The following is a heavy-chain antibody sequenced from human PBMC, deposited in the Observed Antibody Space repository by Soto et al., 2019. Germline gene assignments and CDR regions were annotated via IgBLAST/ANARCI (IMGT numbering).Heavy chain of an antibody. Sequence: QVQLQESGPGLVKPSQTLSLTCTVSGGSISSGGYYWSWIREHPGKGLEWIGYIYYSGSTYYNPSLKRRVTISVDTSKNQFSLKLSSVTAADTAVYYCAREDPDHYCSSTSCYVSDYWGQGTLVTVSS. J-gene: IGHJ4*02. CDR2: IYYSGST. V-gene: IGHV4-31*03. D-gene: IGHD2-2*01. CDR1: GGSISSGGYY. CDR3: AREDPDHYCSSTSCYVSDY.